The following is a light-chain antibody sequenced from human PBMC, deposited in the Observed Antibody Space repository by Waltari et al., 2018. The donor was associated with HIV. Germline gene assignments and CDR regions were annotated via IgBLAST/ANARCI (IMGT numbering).Light chain of an antibody. J-gene: IGLJ3*02. Sequence: QSALTQPRSVSGSPGQSVTISCTGTSSDVGGYNYVSWYQQHPGKAPKLMIYDFNKRPSGVPDRFPGSKSGNTASLTISGLQAEDEADYYCCSYAGNYTLGVFGGGTKLTVL. CDR2: DFN. V-gene: IGLV2-11*01. CDR3: CSYAGNYTLGV. CDR1: SSDVGGYNY.